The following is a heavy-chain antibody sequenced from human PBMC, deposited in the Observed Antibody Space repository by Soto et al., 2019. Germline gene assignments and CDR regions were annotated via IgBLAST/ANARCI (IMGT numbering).Heavy chain of an antibody. V-gene: IGHV3-53*01. Sequence: PGGSLRLSCAVSGFAVRSNYMSWVRQAPGKGLEWVSVIYSDGQTFYADSVKGRFTISRDNSKNTVYLQMSSLRVEDTAVYYCARDLDARDYIWSQGTMVTV. D-gene: IGHD3-3*01. CDR3: ARDLDARDYI. J-gene: IGHJ3*02. CDR2: IYSDGQT. CDR1: GFAVRSNY.